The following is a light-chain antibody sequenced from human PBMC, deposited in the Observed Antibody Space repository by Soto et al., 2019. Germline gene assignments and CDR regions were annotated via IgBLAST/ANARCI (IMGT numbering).Light chain of an antibody. V-gene: IGKV3-15*01. J-gene: IGKJ1*01. CDR3: QQYNNWPLT. CDR2: GAF. Sequence: EIVMTQSPATLSVSAGERATLSCRASQNVNSNLAWYQQKPGQAPRLLFYGAFTRVTGIPARFSGGRSGTEFTLTISSLQSEDIAVYYCQQYNNWPLTFGQGTKVDIK. CDR1: QNVNSN.